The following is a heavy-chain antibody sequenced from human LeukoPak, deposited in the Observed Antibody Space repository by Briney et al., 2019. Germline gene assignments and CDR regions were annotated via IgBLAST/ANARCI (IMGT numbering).Heavy chain of an antibody. CDR1: GYTFTSYA. CDR3: ARERQRTAGRGFDY. V-gene: IGHV1-3*01. Sequence: ASVTVSFMASGYTFTSYAMHWVRQAPGQRLEWMGWINAGNGNTKYSQKFQGRVTMTTDTSTSTAYMELRSLRSDDTAVYYCARERQRTAGRGFDYWGQGTLVTVSS. D-gene: IGHD6-13*01. CDR2: INAGNGNT. J-gene: IGHJ4*02.